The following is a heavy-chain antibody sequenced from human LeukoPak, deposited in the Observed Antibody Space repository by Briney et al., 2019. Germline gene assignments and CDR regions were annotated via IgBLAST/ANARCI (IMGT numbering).Heavy chain of an antibody. J-gene: IGHJ3*02. CDR2: FDPEDGET. Sequence: ASVKVSCKVSGYTLTELSMHWVRQAPGKGLEWMGGFDPEDGETIYAQKFQGRVTMTEDTSTDTAYMELSSLRSEDTAVYYCATDYGGNPRGGAFDIWGQGTMLTVSS. V-gene: IGHV1-24*01. CDR3: ATDYGGNPRGGAFDI. CDR1: GYTLTELS. D-gene: IGHD4-23*01.